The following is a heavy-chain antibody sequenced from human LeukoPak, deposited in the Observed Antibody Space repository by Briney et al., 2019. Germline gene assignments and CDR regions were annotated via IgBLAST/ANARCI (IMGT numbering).Heavy chain of an antibody. D-gene: IGHD4-11*01. J-gene: IGHJ4*02. CDR2: ISWNSGSI. CDR1: GFTFDDYA. Sequence: GGSLRLSCAASGFTFDDYAMHWVRQAPGKGLEWVSGISWNSGSIGYADSVKGRFTISRDNAKNSLYLQMNSLRAEDTAVYYCARGDYSWGQGTLVTVSS. V-gene: IGHV3-9*01. CDR3: ARGDYS.